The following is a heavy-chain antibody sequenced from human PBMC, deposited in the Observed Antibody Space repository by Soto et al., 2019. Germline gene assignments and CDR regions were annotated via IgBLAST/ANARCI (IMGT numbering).Heavy chain of an antibody. Sequence: LSLTCAVYGGSFSGYYWSWIRQPPGKGLEWIGEINHSGSTNYNPSLKSRVTISVDTSKNQFSLKLSSVTAADTAVYYCARGGWTTGDFDIWGQGTMVTVSS. CDR3: ARGGWTTGDFDI. CDR2: INHSGST. D-gene: IGHD6-19*01. CDR1: GGSFSGYY. J-gene: IGHJ3*02. V-gene: IGHV4-34*01.